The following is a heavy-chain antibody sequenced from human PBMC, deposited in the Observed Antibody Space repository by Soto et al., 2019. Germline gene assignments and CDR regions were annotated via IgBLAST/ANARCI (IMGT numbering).Heavy chain of an antibody. Sequence: EVQLVESGGGLVQPGGSLRLSCAASGLTFSKYWMTWVRQAPGKGLEWVATIKHDGSEKSNLDSVEGRFTISRDNAKNSLSLQMNSMRVEDTAVYFCASVPGSPGYHGLDVWGQGNTVTVSS. D-gene: IGHD6-19*01. V-gene: IGHV3-7*03. CDR3: ASVPGSPGYHGLDV. CDR1: GLTFSKYW. J-gene: IGHJ6*02. CDR2: IKHDGSEK.